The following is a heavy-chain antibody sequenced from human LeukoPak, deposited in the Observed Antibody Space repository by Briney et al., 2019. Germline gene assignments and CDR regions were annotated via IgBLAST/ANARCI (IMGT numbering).Heavy chain of an antibody. J-gene: IGHJ3*01. CDR3: AKARIAAAGTGAFDV. V-gene: IGHV3-23*01. CDR2: FSATDGSA. Sequence: GGSLRLSCAASGFTFSSYGMTWVRQAPGKGLEWVSAFSATDGSAQYAESVKGRFTISRDNSKSSLYLQMNSLRDEDTAVYYCAKARIAAAGTGAFDVWGQGTMVTVSS. D-gene: IGHD6-13*01. CDR1: GFTFSSYG.